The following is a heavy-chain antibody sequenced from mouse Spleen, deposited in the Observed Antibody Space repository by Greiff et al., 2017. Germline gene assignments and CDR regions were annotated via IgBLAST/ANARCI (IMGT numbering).Heavy chain of an antibody. D-gene: IGHD1-1*01. Sequence: VQLQQSGAELVRPGTSVKLSCKASGYTFTSYWMHWVKQRPGQGLEWIGVIDPSDSYTNYNQKFKGKATLTVDTSSSTAYMQLSSLTSEDSAVYYCAIYGSSYFDYWGQGTTLTVSS. V-gene: IGHV1-59*01. CDR3: AIYGSSYFDY. CDR2: IDPSDSYT. CDR1: GYTFTSYW. J-gene: IGHJ2*01.